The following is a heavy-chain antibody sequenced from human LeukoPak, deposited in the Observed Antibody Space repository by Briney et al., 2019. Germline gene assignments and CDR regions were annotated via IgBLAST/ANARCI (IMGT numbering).Heavy chain of an antibody. CDR3: ARIPIVVVPAAILYWFDP. D-gene: IGHD2-2*02. J-gene: IGHJ5*02. CDR1: GGSISSSGYY. Sequence: PSETLSLTCTVSGGSISSSGYYWGWIRQPPGKGLEWIGSIYYSGSTYYNPSLKSRVTISVDTSKNQFSLKLSSVTAADTAVYYCARIPIVVVPAAILYWFDPWGQGTLVTVSS. V-gene: IGHV4-39*07. CDR2: IYYSGST.